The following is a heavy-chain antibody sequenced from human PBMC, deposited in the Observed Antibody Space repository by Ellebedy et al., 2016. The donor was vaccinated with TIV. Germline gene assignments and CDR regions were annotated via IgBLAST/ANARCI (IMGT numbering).Heavy chain of an antibody. CDR2: TYYRSKWYN. V-gene: IGHV6-1*01. J-gene: IGHJ4*02. Sequence: MPSETLSLTCAISGDNVSTNTAAWNWIRQSPSGGLEWLGRTYYRSKWYNDYAISVKSRITINADTSKNQFSLQLNSVTPEDTAVYYCAKDISTTGTGFDYWGQGTLVTVSS. CDR1: GDNVSTNTAA. CDR3: AKDISTTGTGFDY. D-gene: IGHD6-13*01.